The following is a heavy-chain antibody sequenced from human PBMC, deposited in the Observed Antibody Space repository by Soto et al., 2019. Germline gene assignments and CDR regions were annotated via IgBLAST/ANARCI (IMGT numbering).Heavy chain of an antibody. CDR1: GFTFSSYA. Sequence: GGSLRLSCAASGFTFSSYAMHWVRQAPGKGLEWVAVISYDGSNKYYADSVKGRFTISRDNSKNTLYLQMNSLRAEDTAVYYCARAEDCSGGSCSLVFDWGQGTLVNLSS. CDR2: ISYDGSNK. V-gene: IGHV3-30-3*01. CDR3: ARAEDCSGGSCSLVFD. D-gene: IGHD2-15*01. J-gene: IGHJ4*02.